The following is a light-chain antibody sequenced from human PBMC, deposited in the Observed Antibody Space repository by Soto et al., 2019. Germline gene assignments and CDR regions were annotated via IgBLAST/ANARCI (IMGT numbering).Light chain of an antibody. Sequence: QSVLTQPASVSGSPGQWITISCTGTTSDVGDYNHVSWYQQHPGKAPKLILYDVSHRPSGVSNRFSGSKSGNTASLTISGLQAEDEADYYCNSYTTSSTLFGGGTKLTVL. J-gene: IGLJ2*01. CDR2: DVS. CDR3: NSYTTSSTL. CDR1: TSDVGDYNH. V-gene: IGLV2-14*03.